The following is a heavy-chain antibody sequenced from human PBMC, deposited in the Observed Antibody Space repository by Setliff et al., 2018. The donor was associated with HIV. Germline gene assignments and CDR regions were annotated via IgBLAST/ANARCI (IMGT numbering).Heavy chain of an antibody. V-gene: IGHV1-69*05. Sequence: PSVKVSCKASGYTFTNYGISWVRQAPGQGLEWMGGIIPIFGTANYAQKFQGRVTFIRNISISTAYMELSSLRSEDTAVYYCARVPPRLPGVLLPAYALDFWGQGTMVTVSS. J-gene: IGHJ3*01. CDR1: GYTFTNYG. CDR2: IIPIFGTA. CDR3: ARVPPRLPGVLLPAYALDF. D-gene: IGHD2-21*01.